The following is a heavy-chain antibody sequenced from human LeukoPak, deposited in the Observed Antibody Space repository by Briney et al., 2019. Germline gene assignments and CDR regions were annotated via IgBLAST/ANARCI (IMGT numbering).Heavy chain of an antibody. CDR2: ISSSSSYI. CDR3: ARDPDYYYDSSGYFLDY. V-gene: IGHV3-21*01. J-gene: IGHJ4*02. CDR1: GFTFSSYS. Sequence: GGSLRLSCAASGFTFSSYSMNWVRQAPGKGLEWVTSISSSSSYIYYADSVKGRFTISRDNAKNTLYLQMNSLRAEDTAVYYCARDPDYYYDSSGYFLDYWGQGTLVTVSS. D-gene: IGHD3-22*01.